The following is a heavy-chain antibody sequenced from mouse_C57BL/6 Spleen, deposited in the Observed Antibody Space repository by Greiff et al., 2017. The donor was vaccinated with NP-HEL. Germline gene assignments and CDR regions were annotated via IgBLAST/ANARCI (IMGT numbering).Heavy chain of an antibody. CDR2: IDPSDSNT. V-gene: IGHV1-69*01. CDR3: ARSRGFAWFAY. J-gene: IGHJ3*01. Sequence: VQLQQPGAELVMPGASVKLSCKASGYTFTSYWMHWVKQRPGQGLEWIGEIDPSDSNTNYNQKLKGKSTLTVAKPSTTAYMHLSSLTSEDSAVYYCARSRGFAWFAYWGQGTLVTVSA. CDR1: GYTFTSYW.